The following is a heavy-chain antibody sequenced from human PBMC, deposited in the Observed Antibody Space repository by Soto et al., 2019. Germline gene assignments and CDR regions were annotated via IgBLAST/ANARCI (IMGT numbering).Heavy chain of an antibody. J-gene: IGHJ6*02. D-gene: IGHD3-22*01. Sequence: SETLSLTCAVSGGSISSSNWWSWVRQPPGKGLEWIGEIYHSGSTNYNPSLKSRVTISVDKSKNQFSLKLSSVTAADTAVYYCARAVREDSSGYPTAYYYYYGMDVWGQGTTVTVSS. CDR3: ARAVREDSSGYPTAYYYYYGMDV. CDR1: GGSISSSNW. CDR2: IYHSGST. V-gene: IGHV4-4*02.